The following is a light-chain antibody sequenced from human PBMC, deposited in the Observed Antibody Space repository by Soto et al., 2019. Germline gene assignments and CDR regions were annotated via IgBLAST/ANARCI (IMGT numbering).Light chain of an antibody. CDR1: QSVSSN. Sequence: IMMAQSPATLSVSPGERATLSCRASQSVSSNLAWYQQKPGQAPRLLIYGASTRATGIPARFSGSGSGTEFTLTISSLQSEDFGLYYCHQYNNFWTFGQGTKVDI. CDR3: HQYNNFWT. J-gene: IGKJ1*01. CDR2: GAS. V-gene: IGKV3-15*01.